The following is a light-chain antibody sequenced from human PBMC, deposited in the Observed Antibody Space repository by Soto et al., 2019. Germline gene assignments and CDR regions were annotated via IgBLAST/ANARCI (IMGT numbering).Light chain of an antibody. CDR2: DVS. CDR3: TSYTSSTTPYV. Sequence: SVLTQPASVSGSPGQSITISCTGTSSDIGGYNYVSWYQHHPGRAPKLLIYDVSNRPSGISDRFSGSKSANTASLTISGLQAEDEADYYCTSYTSSTTPYVFGTGTKVTVL. V-gene: IGLV2-14*01. J-gene: IGLJ1*01. CDR1: SSDIGGYNY.